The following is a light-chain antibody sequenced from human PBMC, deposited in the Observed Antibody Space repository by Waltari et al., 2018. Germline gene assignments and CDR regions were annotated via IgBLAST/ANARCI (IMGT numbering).Light chain of an antibody. CDR2: AAS. V-gene: IGKV1-39*01. CDR1: QFISTY. CDR3: QQTYTIPPWT. J-gene: IGKJ1*01. Sequence: IQMTQSPMSLSASVGDRVTITCRTSQFISTYLNWYQHRPGEAPNLLIYAASTLQSGVPSRFTGSGSGTDFTLTITNLQPEDFATYYCQQTYTIPPWTFGQGTKVEI.